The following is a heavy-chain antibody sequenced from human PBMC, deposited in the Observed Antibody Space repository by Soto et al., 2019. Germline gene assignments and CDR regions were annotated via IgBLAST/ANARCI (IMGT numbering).Heavy chain of an antibody. CDR2: IIPILGIA. Sequence: QVQLVQSGAEVKKPGSSVKVSCKASGGTFSSYTISWVRQAPGQGLEWMGRIIPILGIANYAQKFQGRVTITADKSTSTAYMELSSLRSEDTAVHYCAREGYDSSGYYVRWFDPWGQGTLVTVSS. J-gene: IGHJ5*02. D-gene: IGHD3-22*01. V-gene: IGHV1-69*08. CDR3: AREGYDSSGYYVRWFDP. CDR1: GGTFSSYT.